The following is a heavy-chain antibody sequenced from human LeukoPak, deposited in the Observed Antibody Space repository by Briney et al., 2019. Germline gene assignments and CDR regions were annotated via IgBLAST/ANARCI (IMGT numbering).Heavy chain of an antibody. CDR3: ARARGRDYYDSSGYWSHDAFDI. D-gene: IGHD3-22*01. CDR1: GFTFSSYW. V-gene: IGHV3-21*01. J-gene: IGHJ3*02. Sequence: GGSLRLSCAASGFTFSSYWMNWVRQAPGKGLEWVSSISSSSSYIYYADSVKGRFTISRDNAKNSLYLQMNSLRAEDTAVYYCARARGRDYYDSSGYWSHDAFDIWGQGTMVTVSS. CDR2: ISSSSSYI.